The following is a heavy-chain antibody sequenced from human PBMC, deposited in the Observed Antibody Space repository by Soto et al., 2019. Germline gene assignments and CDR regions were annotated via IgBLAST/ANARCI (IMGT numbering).Heavy chain of an antibody. V-gene: IGHV4-34*01. Sequence: QVQLQQWGAGLLKPSETLSLTCAVYGGSFSGYYWSWIRQPPGKGLEWIGEINHSGSTNYNPSLKSRVTISVDTSKNQFSLKLSSVTAADTAVYYCARGSGVYSSSLSYYYYYMDVWGKGTTVTVSS. D-gene: IGHD6-6*01. J-gene: IGHJ6*03. CDR3: ARGSGVYSSSLSYYYYYMDV. CDR2: INHSGST. CDR1: GGSFSGYY.